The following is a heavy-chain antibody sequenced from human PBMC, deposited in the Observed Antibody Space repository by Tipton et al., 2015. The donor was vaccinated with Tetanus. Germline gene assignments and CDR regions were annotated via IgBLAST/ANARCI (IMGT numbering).Heavy chain of an antibody. Sequence: TLSLTCTVSGDSITSDNWWSWVRQSPGRGLKWIGEIYHSGATNYNSALKSRVAISIYNSMNQLYLKRNSVTAADTAFYYCASRVRGPAAYWGQGILVTVSS. CDR3: ASRVRGPAAY. D-gene: IGHD3-3*01. CDR1: GDSITSDNW. CDR2: IYHSGAT. J-gene: IGHJ4*02. V-gene: IGHV4-4*02.